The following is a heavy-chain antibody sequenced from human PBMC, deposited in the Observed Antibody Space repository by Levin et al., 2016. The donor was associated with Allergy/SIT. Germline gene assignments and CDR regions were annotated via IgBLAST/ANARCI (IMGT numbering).Heavy chain of an antibody. J-gene: IGHJ5*02. Sequence: PGKGLEWIGSIYYSGSTYYNPSLKSRVTISVDTSKNQFSLKLSSVTAADTAVYYCARLLPEGLWFDPWGQGTLVTVSS. CDR2: IYYSGST. V-gene: IGHV4-39*01. CDR3: ARLLPEGLWFDP. D-gene: IGHD2-2*01.